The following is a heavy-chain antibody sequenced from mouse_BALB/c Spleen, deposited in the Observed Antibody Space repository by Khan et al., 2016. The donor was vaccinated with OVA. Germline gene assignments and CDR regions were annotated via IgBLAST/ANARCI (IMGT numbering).Heavy chain of an antibody. V-gene: IGHV1-9*01. CDR2: IFPGSGST. CDR3: AKDGNHWDFDV. Sequence: QVQLKQSGAELMKPGASVKISCKATGYTFSSYWIEWVKQRPGHGLEWIGEIFPGSGSTNYNEKFKGKATFTADTSSNTAYMQLSSLTSEDSAVYYCAKDGNHWDFDVWGAGTTVTVSS. CDR1: GYTFSSYW. D-gene: IGHD2-1*01. J-gene: IGHJ1*01.